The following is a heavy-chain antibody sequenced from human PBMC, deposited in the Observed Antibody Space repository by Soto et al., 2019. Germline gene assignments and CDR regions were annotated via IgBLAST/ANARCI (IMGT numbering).Heavy chain of an antibody. Sequence: ETLSLTCTVSGGSISTYYWNWIRQPQGKRLEWIGNIQYSRTTNFNPSLKSQVTISFDTSENQFSLKLVSVTSADTAVYYCARGGSSSWYAADYWGQGMLVTVS. CDR3: ARGGSSSWYAADY. V-gene: IGHV4-59*01. CDR1: GGSISTYY. J-gene: IGHJ4*02. D-gene: IGHD6-19*01. CDR2: IQYSRTT.